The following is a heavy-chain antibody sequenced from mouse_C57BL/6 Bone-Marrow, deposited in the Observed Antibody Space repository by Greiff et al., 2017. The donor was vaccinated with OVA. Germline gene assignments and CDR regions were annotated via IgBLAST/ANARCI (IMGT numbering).Heavy chain of an antibody. CDR1: GYTFTSYW. V-gene: IGHV1-64*01. Sequence: QVQLQQPGAELVKPGASVKLSCKASGYTFTSYWMHWVKQRPGQGLEWIGMIHPSSGCTNYNQKFKSKATLTVDKSSSTAYMQLSSLTSEDSAVYYCASAGYYGSSAFAYWGQGTLVTVSA. CDR2: IHPSSGCT. J-gene: IGHJ3*01. CDR3: ASAGYYGSSAFAY. D-gene: IGHD1-1*01.